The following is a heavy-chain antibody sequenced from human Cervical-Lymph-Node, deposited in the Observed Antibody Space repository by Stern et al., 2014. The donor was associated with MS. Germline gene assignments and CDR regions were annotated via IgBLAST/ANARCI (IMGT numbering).Heavy chain of an antibody. V-gene: IGHV3-23*04. CDR2: IIASGKRT. J-gene: IGHJ4*02. Sequence: EVQLVESGGGLVQPGGSLRLSCVASGFTFSSYAIHWVRQAPGKGLQWVSAIIASGKRTYYADSVNGRFTISRDNSKNTVYLQMDSLSAEDTAIYFCTLLATPTDYWGQGTLVTVSS. D-gene: IGHD2-15*01. CDR1: GFTFSSYA. CDR3: TLLATPTDY.